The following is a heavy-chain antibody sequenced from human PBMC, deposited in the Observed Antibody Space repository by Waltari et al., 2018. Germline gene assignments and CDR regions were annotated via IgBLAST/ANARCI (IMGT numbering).Heavy chain of an antibody. Sequence: QVQLVQSGAEVKKPGSSVKVSCKASGGTFSSYAISWVRQAPGKGLEWMGGIIPIFGTANYAQQFQVRVTITADESTSTSYMELSSLRSEDTAVYYCARDPDYDSSGYSTSFFDYWGQGTLVTVSS. V-gene: IGHV1-69*01. J-gene: IGHJ4*02. CDR3: ARDPDYDSSGYSTSFFDY. CDR2: IIPIFGTA. CDR1: GGTFSSYA. D-gene: IGHD3-22*01.